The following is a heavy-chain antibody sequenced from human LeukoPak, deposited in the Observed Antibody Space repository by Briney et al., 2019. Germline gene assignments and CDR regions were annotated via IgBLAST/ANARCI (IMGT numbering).Heavy chain of an antibody. CDR1: GFTFSSYA. CDR2: ISGRGGST. Sequence: GGSLRLSCTASGFTFSSYAMSWVRQAPGKGLEWVSAISGRGGSTYYADSVKGRFTISRDNSKNTLYLQMNSLRAEDTAVYYCAKDLLPNYYDSSGYYSPVDYWGQGTLVTVSS. CDR3: AKDLLPNYYDSSGYYSPVDY. D-gene: IGHD3-22*01. J-gene: IGHJ4*02. V-gene: IGHV3-23*01.